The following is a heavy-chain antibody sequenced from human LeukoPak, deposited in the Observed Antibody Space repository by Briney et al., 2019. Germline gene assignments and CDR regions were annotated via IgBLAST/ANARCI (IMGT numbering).Heavy chain of an antibody. V-gene: IGHV3-30-3*01. D-gene: IGHD6-25*01. CDR2: ISYDGSNK. CDR1: GFTFSSYA. CDR3: TKDIGSGWPSGMDV. J-gene: IGHJ6*02. Sequence: PGRSLRLSCAASGFTFSSYAMHWVRQAPGKGLEWVAVISYDGSNKYYADSVKGRFTVSRDNAKNSLYLQMNSLRAEDTALYYCTKDIGSGWPSGMDVWGQGTTVTVSS.